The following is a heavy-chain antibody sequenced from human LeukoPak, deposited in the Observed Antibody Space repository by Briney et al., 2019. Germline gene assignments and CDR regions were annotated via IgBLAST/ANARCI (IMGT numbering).Heavy chain of an antibody. CDR2: IIPIFGTA. CDR1: GGTFSSYA. Sequence: SVKVSCKASGGTFSSYAISWVRQAPGQGLEWMGGIIPIFGTANYAQKFQGRVTITTDESTSTAYMELSSLRSEDTAVYYCAIVGATTVAFDILGQGTMVTVSS. CDR3: AIVGATTVAFDI. J-gene: IGHJ3*02. V-gene: IGHV1-69*05. D-gene: IGHD1-26*01.